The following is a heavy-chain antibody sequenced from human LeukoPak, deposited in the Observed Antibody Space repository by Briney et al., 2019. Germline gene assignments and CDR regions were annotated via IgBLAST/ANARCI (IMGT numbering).Heavy chain of an antibody. CDR1: GFTFSNAW. J-gene: IGHJ4*02. Sequence: AGGSLRLSCAASGFTFSNAWMSWVRQAPGKGLEWVGRIKSKTDGGTTDYAAPVKGRFTISRDDSRNTLYLQMHSLRAEDTAVYYCARRLTPNKIFDYWGQGTLVTVSS. D-gene: IGHD1-1*01. CDR2: IKSKTDGGTT. CDR3: ARRLTPNKIFDY. V-gene: IGHV3-15*01.